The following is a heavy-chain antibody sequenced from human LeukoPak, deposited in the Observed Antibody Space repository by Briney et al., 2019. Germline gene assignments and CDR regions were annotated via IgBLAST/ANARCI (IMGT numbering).Heavy chain of an antibody. CDR2: ITNDGSST. CDR3: GRALYRGFDY. CDR1: GLTFSSHW. D-gene: IGHD1-26*01. Sequence: GGSLRLSCAASGLTFSSHWMHWVRQAPGKGLVWVSRITNDGSSTTYADSVKGRFTISRDNAKNTLYLQMNSLRAEDTAVYYCGRALYRGFDYWGQGTLVTVSS. V-gene: IGHV3-74*01. J-gene: IGHJ4*02.